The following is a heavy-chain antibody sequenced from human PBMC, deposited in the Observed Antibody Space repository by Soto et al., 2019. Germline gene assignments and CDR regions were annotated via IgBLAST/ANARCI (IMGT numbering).Heavy chain of an antibody. V-gene: IGHV1-3*01. CDR3: ARDVVPAAISPGLYYYYGMDV. J-gene: IGHJ6*02. D-gene: IGHD2-2*01. CDR2: INAGNGNT. Sequence: ASVKVSCKASGYTFTSYAMHWVRQAPGQRLEWMGWINAGNGNTKYSQKFQGRVTITRDTSASTAYMELSSLRSEDTAVYYCARDVVPAAISPGLYYYYGMDVWGQGTTVTVSS. CDR1: GYTFTSYA.